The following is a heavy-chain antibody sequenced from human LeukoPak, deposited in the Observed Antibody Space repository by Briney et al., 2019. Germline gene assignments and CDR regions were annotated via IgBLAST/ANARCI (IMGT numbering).Heavy chain of an antibody. D-gene: IGHD6-6*01. CDR2: INHSGST. CDR3: ARGRGAARTFDY. Sequence: SETLSLTCAVYGGSFSGYYWSWIRQPPGKGLEWIGEINHSGSTNYNPSLKSRVTISVDTSKNQFSLKLNYVTAADTAVYYCARGRGAARTFDYWGQETLVTVSS. J-gene: IGHJ4*02. CDR1: GGSFSGYY. V-gene: IGHV4-34*01.